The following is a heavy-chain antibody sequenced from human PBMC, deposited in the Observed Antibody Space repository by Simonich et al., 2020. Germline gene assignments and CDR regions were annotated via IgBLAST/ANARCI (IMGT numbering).Heavy chain of an antibody. D-gene: IGHD1-26*01. CDR1: GFTFSRYA. Sequence: EVQLLESGGGLVQPGGSLILSCAASGFTFSRYAMSWVRQAPGQWLEWVSAISGSGGSTYYADSVKGRFTISRDNSKNTLYLQMNSLRAEDTAVYYCAKDSSLVGATDWFDPWGQGTLVTVSS. CDR3: AKDSSLVGATDWFDP. V-gene: IGHV3-23*01. CDR2: ISGSGGST. J-gene: IGHJ5*02.